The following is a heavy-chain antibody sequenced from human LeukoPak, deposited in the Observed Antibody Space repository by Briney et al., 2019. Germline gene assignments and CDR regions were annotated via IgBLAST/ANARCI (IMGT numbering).Heavy chain of an antibody. CDR2: IIPIFGTA. V-gene: IGHV1-69*13. D-gene: IGHD2-15*01. CDR3: ASWWALDPLFDY. J-gene: IGHJ4*02. CDR1: GGTFSSYA. Sequence: RAASVKVSCKASGGTFSSYAISWVRQAPGQGLEWMGGIIPIFGTANYAQKFQGRVTITADESTSTAYMELSSLRSEDTAVYYCASWWALDPLFDYWGQGTLVTVSS.